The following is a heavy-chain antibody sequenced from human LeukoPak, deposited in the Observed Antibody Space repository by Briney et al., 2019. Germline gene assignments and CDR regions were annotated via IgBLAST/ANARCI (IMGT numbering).Heavy chain of an antibody. CDR3: ASFVPAAMETFDY. V-gene: IGHV3-30*04. Sequence: QPGGSLRLSCAASGFTFSSYAMHWVRQAPGKGLEWVAVISYDGSNKYYADSVKGRFTISRDNSKNTLYLQMNSLRAEDTAVYYCASFVPAAMETFDYWGQGTLVTVSS. J-gene: IGHJ4*02. CDR1: GFTFSSYA. CDR2: ISYDGSNK. D-gene: IGHD2-2*01.